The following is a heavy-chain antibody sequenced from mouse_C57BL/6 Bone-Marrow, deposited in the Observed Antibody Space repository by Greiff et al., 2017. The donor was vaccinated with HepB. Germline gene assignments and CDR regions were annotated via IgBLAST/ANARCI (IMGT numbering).Heavy chain of an antibody. CDR1: GYTFTDYY. V-gene: IGHV1-76*01. J-gene: IGHJ4*01. D-gene: IGHD1-3*01. CDR3: ARSGTKVDY. CDR2: IYPGSGNT. Sequence: VMLVESGAELVRPGASVKLSCKASGYTFTDYYINWVKQRPGQGLEWIARIYPGSGNTYYNEKFKGKATLTAEKSSSTAYMQLSSLTSEDSAVYFCARSGTKVDYWGQGTSVTVSS.